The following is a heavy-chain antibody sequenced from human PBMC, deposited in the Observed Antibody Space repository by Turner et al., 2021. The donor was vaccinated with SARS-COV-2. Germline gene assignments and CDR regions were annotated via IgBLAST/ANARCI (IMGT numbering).Heavy chain of an antibody. D-gene: IGHD2-2*01. CDR2: IYSGGST. J-gene: IGHJ6*02. V-gene: IGHV3-53*01. CDR3: ARPFGTAVVPPS. CDR1: GFVVSSNS. Sequence: EVQLVESGGGLVQPGRSLRLSCAASGFVVSSNSMNWVRQAPGKGLEWISVIYSGGSTYYAYSVKGRFTISRDSSKNTLYLQMNSLRAEDTAVYYCARPFGTAVVPPSWGQGTTVTVSS.